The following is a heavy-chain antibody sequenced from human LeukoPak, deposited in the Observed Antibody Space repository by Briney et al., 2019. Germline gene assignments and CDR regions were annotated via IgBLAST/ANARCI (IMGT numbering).Heavy chain of an antibody. CDR1: GFTFSSYG. D-gene: IGHD6-19*01. J-gene: IGHJ6*02. CDR2: ISYDGSNK. Sequence: PGGSLRLSCAASGFTFSSYGMHWVRQAPGKGLEWVAVISYDGSNKYYADSVKGRFTISRDNSKNTLYLQMNSLRAEDTAVYYCAKVGSSGTGCMDVWGQGTTVTVSS. CDR3: AKVGSSGTGCMDV. V-gene: IGHV3-30*18.